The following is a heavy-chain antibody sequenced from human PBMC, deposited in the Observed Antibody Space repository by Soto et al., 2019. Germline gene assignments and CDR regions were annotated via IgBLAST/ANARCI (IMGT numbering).Heavy chain of an antibody. CDR1: GYTFTSYA. J-gene: IGHJ6*02. Sequence: ASVKVSCKASGYTFTSYAMHWVRQAPGQRLEWMGWINAGNGNTKYSQKFQGRVTITRDTSASTAYMELSSLRSEDTAVYYCARGPSPFWSGFRTYGMDVWGPGTTVTV. D-gene: IGHD3-3*01. CDR2: INAGNGNT. CDR3: ARGPSPFWSGFRTYGMDV. V-gene: IGHV1-3*01.